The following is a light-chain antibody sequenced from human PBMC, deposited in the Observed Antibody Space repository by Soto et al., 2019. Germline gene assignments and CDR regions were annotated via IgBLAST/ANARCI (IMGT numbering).Light chain of an antibody. CDR2: DVS. CDR3: QQRSNWPRFT. J-gene: IGKJ3*01. CDR1: QSVSSY. V-gene: IGKV3-11*01. Sequence: EIVLTQSRATLSLSPGERATLSCRASQSVSSYLAWYQQKPGQAPRLLIYDVSNRATGIPARFSGSGSGTDFTLTISSLEPEDFAVYYCQQRSNWPRFTFGPGTKVDIK.